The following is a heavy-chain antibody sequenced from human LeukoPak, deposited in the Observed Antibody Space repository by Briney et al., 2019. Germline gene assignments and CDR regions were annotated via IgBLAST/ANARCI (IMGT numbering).Heavy chain of an antibody. Sequence: GGSLRLSCAASGFTFSSYSMNWVRQAPGKGLEWVSSISSSSSYIYYADSVKGRFTISGDNAKNSLYLQMNSLRAEDTAVYYCARDVYYGSGSPRLDYWGQGTLVTVSS. J-gene: IGHJ4*02. V-gene: IGHV3-21*01. CDR1: GFTFSSYS. D-gene: IGHD3-10*01. CDR2: ISSSSSYI. CDR3: ARDVYYGSGSPRLDY.